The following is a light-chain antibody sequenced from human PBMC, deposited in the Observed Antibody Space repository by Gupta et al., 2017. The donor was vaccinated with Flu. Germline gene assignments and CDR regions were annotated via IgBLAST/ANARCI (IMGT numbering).Light chain of an antibody. CDR3: SSITSSSTVV. V-gene: IGLV2-14*01. CDR1: SSDVGPYNY. Sequence: QSALTQPASVSGSRGQSITISCTGTSSDVGPYNYVSWYQYRPGKAPKLIIYEVSNRPSGVSNRFSGSKSGNTASLTSSGLQAEDEADYYCSSITSSSTVVFGGGTKLTVL. J-gene: IGLJ2*01. CDR2: EVS.